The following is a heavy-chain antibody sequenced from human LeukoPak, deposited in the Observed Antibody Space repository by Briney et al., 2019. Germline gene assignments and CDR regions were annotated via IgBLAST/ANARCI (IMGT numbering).Heavy chain of an antibody. CDR1: GYAFTDYY. D-gene: IGHD5-18*01. CDR2: INPNSGGT. V-gene: IGHV1-2*02. Sequence: ASVKVSCRASGYAFTDYYMHWVRQAPGQGLEWMGWINPNSGGTNYAQKFQGRVTMTRDTSISTAYMELSRLRSDDTAVYYCARDWGYSYVNWGQGTLVTVSS. CDR3: ARDWGYSYVN. J-gene: IGHJ4*02.